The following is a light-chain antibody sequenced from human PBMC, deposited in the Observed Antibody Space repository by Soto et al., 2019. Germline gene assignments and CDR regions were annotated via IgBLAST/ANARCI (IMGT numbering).Light chain of an antibody. Sequence: DIQMTQSPSTLSASVGDRVTITCRASQGISSYLAWYQQKPGKAPKLLIYAASTLQSGVPSRFSGSGSGTDFTLTISSLQPEDFATYYCQQLNSYPPSITFGQGTRLEIK. CDR1: QGISSY. CDR2: AAS. V-gene: IGKV1-9*01. J-gene: IGKJ5*01. CDR3: QQLNSYPPSIT.